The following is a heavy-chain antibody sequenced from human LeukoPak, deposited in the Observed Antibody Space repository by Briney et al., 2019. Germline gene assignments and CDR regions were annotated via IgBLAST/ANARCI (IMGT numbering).Heavy chain of an antibody. CDR3: ATDFYRGRQFDY. V-gene: IGHV1-24*01. CDR1: GHTFTDLS. J-gene: IGHJ4*02. Sequence: GASVKVSCKVSGHTFTDLSMNWVRQAPGKGLEWMGGFDPEDVETIYAQKFQGRVTMTEDTSTATAYMDLSSLRPDDTAVYYCATDFYRGRQFDYWGQGTLVTVSS. D-gene: IGHD2/OR15-2a*01. CDR2: FDPEDVET.